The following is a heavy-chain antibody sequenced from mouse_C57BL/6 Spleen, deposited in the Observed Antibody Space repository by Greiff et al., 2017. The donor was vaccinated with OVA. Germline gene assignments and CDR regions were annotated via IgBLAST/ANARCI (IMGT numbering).Heavy chain of an antibody. J-gene: IGHJ2*01. CDR3: TQGAFDY. Sequence: VQLKESGAELVRPGASVTLSCKASGYTFTDYEMHWVKQTPVHGLEWIGAIDPETGGTAYNQKFKGKAILTADKSSSTAYMELRSLTSEDSAVYYCTQGAFDYWGQGTTLTVSS. CDR2: IDPETGGT. V-gene: IGHV1-15*01. CDR1: GYTFTDYE.